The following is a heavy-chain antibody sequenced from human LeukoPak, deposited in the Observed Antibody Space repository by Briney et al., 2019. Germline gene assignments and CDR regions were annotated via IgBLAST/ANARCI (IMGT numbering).Heavy chain of an antibody. V-gene: IGHV4-34*01. Sequence: SETLSLTCAVYGGSFSGYYWSWIRQPPGKELEWIGEINHSGSTNYNPSLKGRVTISVATSKNQFSLKLSSVTAADAAVYYCARGADIVVVPAANWFDPWGQGTLVTVSS. CDR1: GGSFSGYY. CDR3: ARGADIVVVPAANWFDP. D-gene: IGHD2-2*01. CDR2: INHSGST. J-gene: IGHJ5*02.